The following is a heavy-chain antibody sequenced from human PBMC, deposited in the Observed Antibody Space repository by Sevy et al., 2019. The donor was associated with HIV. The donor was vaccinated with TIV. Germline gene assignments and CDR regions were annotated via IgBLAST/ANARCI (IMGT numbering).Heavy chain of an antibody. J-gene: IGHJ6*02. CDR3: ARDRGITVYNYYGMDV. CDR1: GFAFSNYW. D-gene: IGHD1-20*01. V-gene: IGHV3-7*01. CDR2: IKQDGSEI. Sequence: GGSLRLSCAASGFAFSNYWMNRVRQAPGKGLEWVANIKQDGSEIYYVDSVRGRFSISRDNAKNSVFLQMNSLRVEDTAVYYCARDRGITVYNYYGMDVWGQGTTVTVSS.